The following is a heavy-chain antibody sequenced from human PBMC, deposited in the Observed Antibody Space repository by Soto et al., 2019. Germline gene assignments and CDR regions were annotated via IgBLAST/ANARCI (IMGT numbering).Heavy chain of an antibody. J-gene: IGHJ6*02. CDR2: IDPNDYYS. CDR3: ARRLSGPKEEYNAYYFYGLDV. CDR1: GYRFSNYW. Sequence: LGESLKISCQASGYRFSNYWITWVRQMPGKGLEWMGTIDPNDYYSNNSPSFQGHVTISADTSINTAYLHWSSLKASDTAIYYCARRLSGPKEEYNAYYFYGLDVWGQGTTVTVSS. D-gene: IGHD1-1*01. V-gene: IGHV5-10-1*01.